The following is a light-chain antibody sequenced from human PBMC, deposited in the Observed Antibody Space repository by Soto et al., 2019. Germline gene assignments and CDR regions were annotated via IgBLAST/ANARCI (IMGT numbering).Light chain of an antibody. CDR3: QQYGSSPPFT. J-gene: IGKJ3*01. Sequence: EIVLTQSPGTLSLSPGERATLSCRASQSVSSSYLAWYQQKPGQAPRLLIYGASSRATSIPDRFSGSGSGTDLTLTISRLEPEDFAVYYCQQYGSSPPFTFGPATKVDIK. CDR2: GAS. V-gene: IGKV3-20*01. CDR1: QSVSSSY.